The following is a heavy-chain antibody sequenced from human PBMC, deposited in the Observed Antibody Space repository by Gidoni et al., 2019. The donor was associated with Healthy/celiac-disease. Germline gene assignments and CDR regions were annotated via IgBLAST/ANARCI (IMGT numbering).Heavy chain of an antibody. D-gene: IGHD6-19*01. V-gene: IGHV3-30-3*01. CDR1: GFTFSSYA. CDR3: ASVTRSSGWTMGY. Sequence: QVQLVESGGGVVQPGRSLRLSCAASGFTFSSYAMHWVRQAPGKGLEWVAVISYDGSNKYYADSVKGRFTISRDNSKNTLYLQMNSLRAEDTAVYYCASVTRSSGWTMGYWGQGTLVTVSS. J-gene: IGHJ4*02. CDR2: ISYDGSNK.